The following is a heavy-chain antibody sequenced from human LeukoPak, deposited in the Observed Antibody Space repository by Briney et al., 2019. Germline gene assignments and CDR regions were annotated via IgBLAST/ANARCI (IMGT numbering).Heavy chain of an antibody. CDR2: VNPSGDST. V-gene: IGHV1-46*01. J-gene: IGHJ3*02. Sequence: ASVKVSCKTSGYTFSNYNIHWLRQAPGQGLEWMGIVNPSGDSTNYAQNFQGRVTMTGDTSTSTVYMELSSLRSEDTAVYYCARVRDGYNDAYDIWGQGTMVTVTS. CDR1: GYTFSNYN. D-gene: IGHD5-24*01. CDR3: ARVRDGYNDAYDI.